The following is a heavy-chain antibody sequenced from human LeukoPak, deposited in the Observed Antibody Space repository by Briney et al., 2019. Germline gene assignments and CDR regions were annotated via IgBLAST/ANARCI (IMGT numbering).Heavy chain of an antibody. D-gene: IGHD3-10*01. CDR1: GAAFSSYA. J-gene: IGHJ6*03. Sequence: SGKLCCKAAGAAFSSYAITWGRVAPGQGLEWMWGININFGTANYAQKFQGRVTINADKSTSTAYMELSSLRSEDTAVYYCARIAGTRATMIRNDYHYMDVWGKGTTVTVSS. CDR2: ININFGTA. V-gene: IGHV1-69*06. CDR3: ARIAGTRATMIRNDYHYMDV.